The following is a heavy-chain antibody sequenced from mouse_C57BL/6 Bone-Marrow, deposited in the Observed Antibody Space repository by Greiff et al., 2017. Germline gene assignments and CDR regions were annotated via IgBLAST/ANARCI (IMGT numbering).Heavy chain of an antibody. J-gene: IGHJ2*01. V-gene: IGHV1-81*01. CDR1: GYTFTSYG. Sequence: QVHVKQSGAELARPGASVKLSCKASGYTFTSYGISWVKQRTGQGLEWIGEIYPRSGNTYYNEKFKGKATLTADKSSSTAYMELRSLTSEDSAVYFCARSGYYGSKGYFDDWGQGTTLTVSS. CDR3: ARSGYYGSKGYFDD. CDR2: IYPRSGNT. D-gene: IGHD1-1*01.